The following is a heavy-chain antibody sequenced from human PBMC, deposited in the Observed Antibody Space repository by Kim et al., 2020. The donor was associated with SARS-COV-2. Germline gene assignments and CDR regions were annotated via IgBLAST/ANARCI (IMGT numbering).Heavy chain of an antibody. Sequence: DHAGPVKSRITINADTSKNQFSLQLNSVSPEDTAVYYCARDTPGQKAYDIWGQGTMVTVSS. V-gene: IGHV6-1*01. J-gene: IGHJ3*02. CDR3: ARDTPGQKAYDI.